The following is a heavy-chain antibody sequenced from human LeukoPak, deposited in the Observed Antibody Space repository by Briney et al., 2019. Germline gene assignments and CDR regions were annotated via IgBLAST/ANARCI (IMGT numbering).Heavy chain of an antibody. J-gene: IGHJ6*03. CDR1: GYTFTDSY. CDR3: ARSAGHCNNGVCFTDYYIDV. V-gene: IGHV1-2*06. Sequence: ASVKVSCKASGYTFTDSYIRWVRQAPGQGLEWMGRINPNSGDPNYPQNFQGRVTMTRDTSISTAYMEMSSLTSDDTAVYYCARSAGHCNNGVCFTDYYIDVWGTGTTVTVSS. D-gene: IGHD2-8*01. CDR2: INPNSGDP.